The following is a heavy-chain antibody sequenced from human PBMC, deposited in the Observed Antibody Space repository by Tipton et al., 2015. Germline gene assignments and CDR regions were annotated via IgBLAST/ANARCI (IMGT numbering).Heavy chain of an antibody. J-gene: IGHJ6*02. CDR2: IYTSGST. D-gene: IGHD2-15*01. CDR3: ARSAYCSGGSCYYGYYYYIMDV. Sequence: TLSLTCTVSGGSISSGSYYWSWIRQPAGKGLEWIGRIYTSGSTNYNPSLKSRVTISVDTSKNQFSLKLSSVTAADTAVYYCARSAYCSGGSCYYGYYYYIMDVWGQGTAVTVSS. CDR1: GGSISSGSYY. V-gene: IGHV4-61*02.